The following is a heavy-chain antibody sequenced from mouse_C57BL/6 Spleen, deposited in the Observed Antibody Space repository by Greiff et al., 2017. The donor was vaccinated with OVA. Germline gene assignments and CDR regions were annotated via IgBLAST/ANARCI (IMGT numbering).Heavy chain of an antibody. CDR1: GFNIKDYY. J-gene: IGHJ3*01. CDR2: IDPEDGET. Sequence: EVQRVESGAELVKPGASVKLSCTASGFNIKDYYMHWVKQRTEQGLEWIGRIDPEDGETKYAPKFQGKATITADTSSNTAYLQLSSLTSEDTAVYYCARPLGRRWGWFADWGQGTLVTVSA. CDR3: ARPLGRRWGWFAD. V-gene: IGHV14-2*01. D-gene: IGHD1-1*02.